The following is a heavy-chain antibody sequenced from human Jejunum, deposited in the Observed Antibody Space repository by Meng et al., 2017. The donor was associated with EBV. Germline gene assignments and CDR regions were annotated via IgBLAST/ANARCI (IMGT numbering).Heavy chain of an antibody. CDR3: ARDGPQSLSSFDY. V-gene: IGHV6-1*01. J-gene: IGHJ4*02. CDR1: GASVSSDGAA. CDR2: TFYRSRWFY. Sequence: QVQRDEDGRRLVTPSQPLPLTSARSGASVSSDGAAWNWIRQSPSRGLEWLGRTFYRSRWFYDYAPSVKSRITINSDTSKNQFSLHLDSVTPEDTAVYYCARDGPQSLSSFDYWGQGTLVTVSS. D-gene: IGHD6-6*01.